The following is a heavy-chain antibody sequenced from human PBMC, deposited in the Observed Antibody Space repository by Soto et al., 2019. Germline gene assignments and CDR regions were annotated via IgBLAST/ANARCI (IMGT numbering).Heavy chain of an antibody. CDR1: GGSFSGYY. CDR2: INHSGST. Sequence: PSETLSLTCAVYGGSFSGYYWSWIRQPPGKGLEWIGEINHSGSTNYNPSLKSRVTISVDTSKNQFSLNLSPVTAADTAVHYCERGRGVGTFYVHYFLAVLLKGTSVTGS. CDR3: ERGRGVGTFYVHYFLAV. V-gene: IGHV4-34*01. J-gene: IGHJ6*03. D-gene: IGHD3-10*02.